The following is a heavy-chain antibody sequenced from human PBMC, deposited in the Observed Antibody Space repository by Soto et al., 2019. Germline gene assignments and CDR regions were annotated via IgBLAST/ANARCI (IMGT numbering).Heavy chain of an antibody. V-gene: IGHV3-11*06. CDR3: ARVDGESRMDV. CDR2: IVSGSTYT. Sequence: QVQLVESGGGLVKPGGSLGLSCAAPGFTFSDYYMSWIRQAPGKGLEWISYIVSGSTYTNYADSVKGRFTISRDNAKESLYLEMNSLRAEDTAVYYCARVDGESRMDVWGQGTTVSVSS. D-gene: IGHD2-21*01. J-gene: IGHJ6*02. CDR1: GFTFSDYY.